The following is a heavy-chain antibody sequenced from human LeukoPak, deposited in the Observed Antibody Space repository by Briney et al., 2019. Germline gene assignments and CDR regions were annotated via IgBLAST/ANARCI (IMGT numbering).Heavy chain of an antibody. J-gene: IGHJ4*02. Sequence: ASVKVSCKASGYTFTGYYMHWVRQATGQGLEWMGWMNPNSGNTGYAQKFQGRVTMTRDTSTNTAYMELSSLRSEDTAVYYCVRRGVLWFGELWREYYFDYWGQGTLVTVSS. CDR3: VRRGVLWFGELWREYYFDY. CDR1: GYTFTGYY. V-gene: IGHV1-8*02. CDR2: MNPNSGNT. D-gene: IGHD3-10*01.